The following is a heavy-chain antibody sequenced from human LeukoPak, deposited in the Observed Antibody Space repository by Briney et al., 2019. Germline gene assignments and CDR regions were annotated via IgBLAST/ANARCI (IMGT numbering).Heavy chain of an antibody. Sequence: ASVKVSCKASGYTFTSYDINWVRQATGQGLEWMGWMNPNSGNTGYAQEFQGRVTMTRNTSISTAYMELSSLRSEDTAVYYCATKVGATVIFDYWGQGTLVTVSS. J-gene: IGHJ4*02. V-gene: IGHV1-8*01. CDR1: GYTFTSYD. CDR3: ATKVGATVIFDY. D-gene: IGHD1-26*01. CDR2: MNPNSGNT.